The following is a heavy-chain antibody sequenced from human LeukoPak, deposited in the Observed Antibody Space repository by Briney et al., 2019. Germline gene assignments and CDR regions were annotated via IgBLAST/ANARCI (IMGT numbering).Heavy chain of an antibody. CDR1: GFPFSAYA. D-gene: IGHD5-12*01. Sequence: PGGSLRLSCVASGFPFSAYAMSWVRQAPGKGLEWVAFIRYDGSDKYYADSVKGRFTISRDNSKNTLYLQMNSLRAEDTAVYYCAKDRLVLATWHDAFDIWGQGTMVTVSS. CDR2: IRYDGSDK. CDR3: AKDRLVLATWHDAFDI. J-gene: IGHJ3*02. V-gene: IGHV3-30*02.